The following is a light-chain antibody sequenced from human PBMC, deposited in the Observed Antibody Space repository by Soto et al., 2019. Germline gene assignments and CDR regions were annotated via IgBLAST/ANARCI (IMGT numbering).Light chain of an antibody. CDR3: QKLNTLPFN. V-gene: IGKV1-9*01. CDR1: HDISTY. J-gene: IGKJ5*01. CDR2: EAS. Sequence: DIQFTHSPSLLSASVVDRVTITFLASHDISTYLAWYQQKPGKAPKLMIYEASTLQSGVPSRFSGSGSGTEFTLTISGLLPEDFATYHCQKLNTLPFNFGQGTRLEIK.